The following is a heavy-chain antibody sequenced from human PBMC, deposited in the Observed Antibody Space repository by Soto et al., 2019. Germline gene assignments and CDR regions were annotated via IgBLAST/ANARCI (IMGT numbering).Heavy chain of an antibody. D-gene: IGHD1-7*01. CDR3: AAATTWNFHFHY. CDR1: GFTISTHG. Sequence: QVQLVESGGGVVQPGTSLRLSCAASGFTISTHGMHWVRQAPGQGLEWVANIWYAGSNKCYADSVKGRFTSSKDNSKNTLYVEMNSLRAEDTAVYYCAAATTWNFHFHYWGQGTQVTVSS. J-gene: IGHJ4*02. CDR2: IWYAGSNK. V-gene: IGHV3-33*01.